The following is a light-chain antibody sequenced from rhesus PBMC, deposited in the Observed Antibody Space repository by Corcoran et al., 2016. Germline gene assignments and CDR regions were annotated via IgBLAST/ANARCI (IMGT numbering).Light chain of an antibody. CDR3: QQYSNWPLT. J-gene: IGKJ4*01. V-gene: IGKV3-42*03. CDR1: QTVSRT. Sequence: EIVMTQSPATLSLSPGERATLSCRASQTVSRTLAWYQQQRGQAPRLLIYGASSRATGIPDRFSGSGSGTEFTLSISSLEPEDFAVYYCQQYSNWPLTFGGGTKVEIK. CDR2: GAS.